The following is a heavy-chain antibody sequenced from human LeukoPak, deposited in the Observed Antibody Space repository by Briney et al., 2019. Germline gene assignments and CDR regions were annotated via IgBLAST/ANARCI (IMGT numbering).Heavy chain of an antibody. CDR3: AKDIGYDFWSGLPTFQH. J-gene: IGHJ1*01. V-gene: IGHV3-9*01. CDR1: GFTFDDYA. D-gene: IGHD3-3*01. Sequence: GGSLRLSCAASGFTFDDYAMHWVRQAPGKGLEWVSGISWNSGSIGYADSVKGRFTISRDNAKNSLYLQMNSLRAEDTALYYCAKDIGYDFWSGLPTFQHWGQGTLVTVSS. CDR2: ISWNSGSI.